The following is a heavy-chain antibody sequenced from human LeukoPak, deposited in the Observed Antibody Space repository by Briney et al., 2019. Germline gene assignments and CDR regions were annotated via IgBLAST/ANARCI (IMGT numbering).Heavy chain of an antibody. CDR3: ARGDYYYDSSGFAFDI. Sequence: SETLSLTCAVSGGSISSGGYSWSWIRQPPGKGLEWIGYIYHSGSTYYNPSLKSRVTISVDRSKNQFSLKLSSATAADTAVYYCARGDYYYDSSGFAFDIWGQGTMVTVSS. CDR1: GGSISSGGYS. J-gene: IGHJ3*02. D-gene: IGHD3-22*01. CDR2: IYHSGST. V-gene: IGHV4-30-2*01.